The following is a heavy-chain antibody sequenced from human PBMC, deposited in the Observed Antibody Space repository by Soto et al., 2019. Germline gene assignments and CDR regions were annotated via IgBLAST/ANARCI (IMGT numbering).Heavy chain of an antibody. V-gene: IGHV1-69*12. J-gene: IGHJ5*02. CDR2: IIPIFGTA. D-gene: IGHD6-6*01. CDR1: GGTFSSYA. CDR3: ARDLRSIAARPCDWFDP. Sequence: QVQLVQSGAEVKKPGSSVKVSCKASGGTFSSYAISWVRQAPGQGLEWMGGIIPIFGTANYAQKFQGRVTITADESTSTAYMELSSLRSEDTAVYYCARDLRSIAARPCDWFDPWGQGTLVTVSS.